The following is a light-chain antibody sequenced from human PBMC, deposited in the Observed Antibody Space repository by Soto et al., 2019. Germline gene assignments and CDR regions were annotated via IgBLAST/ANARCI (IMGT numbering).Light chain of an antibody. CDR1: SSDIGAYNY. V-gene: IGLV2-8*01. Sequence: QSVLTQPPSASGSPGQSVTISCTGTSSDIGAYNYVSWYQQHPGKAPKLMIYEVSKRPSGVPDRFSGSKSGNTASQTVSGLQAEDEADYYCSSNAGSNNLVFGGGTKLTVL. CDR2: EVS. J-gene: IGLJ2*01. CDR3: SSNAGSNNLV.